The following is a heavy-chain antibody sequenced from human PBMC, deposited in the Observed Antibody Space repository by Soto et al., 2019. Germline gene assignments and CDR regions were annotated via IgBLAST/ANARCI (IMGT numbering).Heavy chain of an antibody. CDR3: ASVTRTCISTSCYRYYYGMDV. V-gene: IGHV4-61*01. CDR2: IYYSGST. D-gene: IGHD2-2*02. J-gene: IGHJ6*02. Sequence: PSETLSLTCTVSGGSVSSGSCYWSWIRQPPGKGLEWIGYIYYSGSTNYNPSLKSRVTISVDTSKNQFSLKLSSVTAADTAVYYCASVTRTCISTSCYRYYYGMDVWGQGTTVTVSS. CDR1: GGSVSSGSCY.